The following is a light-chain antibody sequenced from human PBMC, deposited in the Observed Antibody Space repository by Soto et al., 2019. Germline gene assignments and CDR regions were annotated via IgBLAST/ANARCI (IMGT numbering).Light chain of an antibody. J-gene: IGKJ4*01. CDR2: GAS. Sequence: EIVLTQSPGTLSLCQGERATLSCRASQTFTDNYLAWYQRKPGQAPRLLIYGASTRASGIPDRFSGSGSGTDFTLTISRLEPEDFALYFCQQYDASRPTFGGGTKVEIK. V-gene: IGKV3-20*01. CDR1: QTFTDNY. CDR3: QQYDASRPT.